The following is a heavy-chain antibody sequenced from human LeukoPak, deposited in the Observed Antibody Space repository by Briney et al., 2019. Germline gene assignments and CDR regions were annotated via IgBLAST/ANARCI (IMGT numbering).Heavy chain of an antibody. CDR2: MFYRGST. D-gene: IGHD3-22*01. V-gene: IGHV4-38-2*02. CDR3: ARDRDSTGYYCVY. CDR1: GYIISSGYY. Sequence: SETLSLTCAVSGYIISSGYYWGWIRQPPGKGLGGVVSMFYRGSTYYKSSLKSRVTISLDMSKNQLSLQLSSLSAADTAVYYCARDRDSTGYYCVYWGQGTLVTVSS. J-gene: IGHJ1*01.